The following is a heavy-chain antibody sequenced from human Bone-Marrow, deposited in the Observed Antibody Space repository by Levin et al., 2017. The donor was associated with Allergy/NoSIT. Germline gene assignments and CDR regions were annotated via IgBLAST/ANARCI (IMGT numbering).Heavy chain of an antibody. V-gene: IGHV1-69*13. Sequence: SVKVSCKASGGTFSSYVVSWVRQATGQGLEWMGGMIPILGTTYYAQKFQGRVSITADESTSTAYMELRSLRSEDTALYFCARGVYYYYYMDVWGTGTTVTVSS. J-gene: IGHJ6*03. CDR1: GGTFSSYV. CDR3: ARGVYYYYYMDV. CDR2: MIPILGTT.